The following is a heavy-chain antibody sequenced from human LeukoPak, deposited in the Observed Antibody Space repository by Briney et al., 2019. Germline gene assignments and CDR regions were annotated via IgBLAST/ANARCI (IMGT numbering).Heavy chain of an antibody. Sequence: SETLSLTCTVSGGSISSSSYNWGWIRQPPGKGLEWIGSIHYSGTTYYNPSLKSRVTISRDTPKNQFSLKLSSVTAADTALYYCTRDQLGMPIFGVAGASFDYWGQGTLVTVSS. V-gene: IGHV4-39*07. CDR1: GGSISSSSYN. CDR3: TRDQLGMPIFGVAGASFDY. D-gene: IGHD3-3*01. J-gene: IGHJ4*02. CDR2: IHYSGTT.